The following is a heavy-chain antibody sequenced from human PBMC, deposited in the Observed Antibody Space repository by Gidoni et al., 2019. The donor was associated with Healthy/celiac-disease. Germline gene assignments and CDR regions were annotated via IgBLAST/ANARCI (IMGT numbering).Heavy chain of an antibody. Sequence: QVQLVQSGAEVKKPGAAVKVSCKASGSTFTGYYMHRVRQAPGQGLEWMGWINPNSGGTNYAQKFQGRVTMTRDTSISTAYMELSRLRSDDTAVYYCASLFGSTSLYYFDYWGQGTLVTVSS. D-gene: IGHD2-2*01. V-gene: IGHV1-2*02. CDR1: GSTFTGYY. CDR2: INPNSGGT. J-gene: IGHJ4*02. CDR3: ASLFGSTSLYYFDY.